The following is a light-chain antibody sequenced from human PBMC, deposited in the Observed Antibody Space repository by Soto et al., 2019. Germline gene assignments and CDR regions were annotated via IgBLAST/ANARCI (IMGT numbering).Light chain of an antibody. CDR1: SGHRSYA. J-gene: IGLJ2*01. CDR2: LNSDGSH. Sequence: QSVLTQSPSASASLGASVKLTCTLSSGHRSYAIAWHQQQPEKGHRFLMKLNSDGSHRKGDGIPDRFSAYGSGAERYLTISSFQSEDEADYCWQTWGTGIPVVCGGGTQLPVL. CDR3: QTWGTGIPVV. V-gene: IGLV4-69*01.